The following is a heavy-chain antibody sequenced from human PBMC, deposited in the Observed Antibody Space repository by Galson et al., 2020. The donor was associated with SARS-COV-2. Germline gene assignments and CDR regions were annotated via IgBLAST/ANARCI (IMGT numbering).Heavy chain of an antibody. V-gene: IGHV1-58*01. CDR3: AADDMVDHY. Sequence: SVKVSCKASGFIFSSSAVQWIRQARGQRLEWIGWIVVGSGKTNYAVKFQERVSITRDKSTNTVYMEMSRLTSEDTAVYYCAADDMVDHYWGQGTLVTVSS. CDR1: GFIFSSSA. CDR2: IVVGSGKT. J-gene: IGHJ4*02. D-gene: IGHD3-10*01.